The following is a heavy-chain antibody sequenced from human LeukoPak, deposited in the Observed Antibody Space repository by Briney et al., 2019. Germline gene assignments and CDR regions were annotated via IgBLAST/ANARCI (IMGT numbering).Heavy chain of an antibody. CDR2: INSDGSTT. J-gene: IGHJ4*02. D-gene: IGHD3-22*01. CDR3: VRERAHYYDSSGYYSYFDY. Sequence: GGSLRLSCAASGFTFSSYWMHWVRQAPGKGLVWVSHINSDGSTTSYADSVKGRFTISRDNAKNTLYLQMNSLRAEDTAVYYCVRERAHYYDSSGYYSYFDYRGQGTLVTVSS. CDR1: GFTFSSYW. V-gene: IGHV3-74*01.